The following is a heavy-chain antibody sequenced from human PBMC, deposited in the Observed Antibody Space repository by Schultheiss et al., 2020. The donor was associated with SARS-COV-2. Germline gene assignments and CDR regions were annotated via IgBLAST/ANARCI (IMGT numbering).Heavy chain of an antibody. CDR1: GFTFSGYA. CDR2: IYSGGST. V-gene: IGHV3-66*01. J-gene: IGHJ6*02. D-gene: IGHD1-1*01. CDR3: ARSPPLRNGGMDV. Sequence: GESLKISCAASGFTFSGYAMNWVRQAPGQGLEWVSVIYSGGSTYYADSVKGRFTISRDNAKNSLYLQMNSLRAEDTAVYYCARSPPLRNGGMDVWGQGTTVTVSS.